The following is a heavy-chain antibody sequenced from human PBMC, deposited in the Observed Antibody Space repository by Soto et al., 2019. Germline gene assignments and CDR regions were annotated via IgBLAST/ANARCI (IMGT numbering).Heavy chain of an antibody. V-gene: IGHV5-51*01. CDR2: INPGDSDS. Sequence: EVQLVQSGAEVKKTGESLKISCKGSGYSFTSYWIAWVRQMPGKGLEWMGMINPGDSDSRYSPSFEGQVTISADKSINTAYLQWSSLKASDTAMYYCARQYCSGGSCYSWLFGYWGQGTLVTVSS. J-gene: IGHJ4*02. D-gene: IGHD2-15*01. CDR3: ARQYCSGGSCYSWLFGY. CDR1: GYSFTSYW.